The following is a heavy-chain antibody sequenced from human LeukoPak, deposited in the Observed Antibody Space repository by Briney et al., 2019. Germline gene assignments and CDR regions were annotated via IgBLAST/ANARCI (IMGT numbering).Heavy chain of an antibody. CDR1: GGSISSGGYS. CDR3: ARDRSTVTTDNWYFDL. V-gene: IGHV4-31*11. CDR2: IYYSGST. J-gene: IGHJ2*01. Sequence: SQTLSLTCAVSGGSISSGGYSWSWIRQPPGKGLEWIGYIYYSGSTYYNPSLKSRVTISVDTSKNQFSLKLSSVTAADTAVYYCARDRSTVTTDNWYFDLWGRGTLVTVSS. D-gene: IGHD4-17*01.